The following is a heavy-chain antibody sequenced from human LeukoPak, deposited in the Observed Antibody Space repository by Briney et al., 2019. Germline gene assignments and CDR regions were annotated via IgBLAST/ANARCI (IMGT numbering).Heavy chain of an antibody. Sequence: GRSLRLSCAASGFTFSSYGMHWVRQAPGKGLEWVAVISYDGSNKYYADSVKGRFSISRDNSKNTLYLQMNSLRAEDTAVYYCARERTYYYGSGSYRRLYYFDYWGQGTLVTVSS. J-gene: IGHJ4*02. CDR2: ISYDGSNK. CDR1: GFTFSSYG. CDR3: ARERTYYYGSGSYRRLYYFDY. D-gene: IGHD3-10*01. V-gene: IGHV3-30*03.